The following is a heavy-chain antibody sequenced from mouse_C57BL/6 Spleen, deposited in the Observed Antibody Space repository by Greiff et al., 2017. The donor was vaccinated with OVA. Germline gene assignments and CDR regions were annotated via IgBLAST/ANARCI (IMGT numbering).Heavy chain of an antibody. CDR3: ARDEDYDGGPWVAY. CDR2: IHPNSGST. V-gene: IGHV1-64*01. CDR1: GYTFTSYW. Sequence: VQLQQPGAELVKPGASVKLSCKASGYTFTSYWMHWVKQRPGQGLEWIGMIHPNSGSTNYNEKFKSKATLTVDKSSSTAYMQLSSLTSEDSAVYYCARDEDYDGGPWVAYWGQGTLVTVSA. D-gene: IGHD2-4*01. J-gene: IGHJ3*01.